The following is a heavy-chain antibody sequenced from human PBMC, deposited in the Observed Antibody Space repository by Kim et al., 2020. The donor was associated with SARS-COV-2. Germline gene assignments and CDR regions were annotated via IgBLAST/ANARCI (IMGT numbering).Heavy chain of an antibody. J-gene: IGHJ4*02. CDR1: GFTFSSYW. Sequence: GGSLRLSCAASGFTFSSYWMSWVRQAPGKGLEWVANIKQDGSEKYYVDSVKGRFTISRDNAKNSLYLQMNSLRAEDTAVYYCARDGRGTTVTTNYFDPYFDYWGQGTLVTVSS. CDR2: IKQDGSEK. D-gene: IGHD4-17*01. CDR3: ARDGRGTTVTTNYFDPYFDY. V-gene: IGHV3-7*03.